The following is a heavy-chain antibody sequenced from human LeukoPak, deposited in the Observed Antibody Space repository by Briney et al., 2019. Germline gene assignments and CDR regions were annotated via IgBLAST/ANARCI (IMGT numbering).Heavy chain of an antibody. CDR3: ARDRRDSNSTQFYDAFDI. V-gene: IGHV4-39*07. J-gene: IGHJ3*02. Sequence: PSETLSLTCTVSGGSISSSSYYWGWIRQPPGKGLEWIGSIYYSGSTYYNPSLKSRVTISVDTSKNQFSLKLSSVTAADTAVYYCARDRRDSNSTQFYDAFDIWGQGTMVTVSS. CDR1: GGSISSSSYY. CDR2: IYYSGST. D-gene: IGHD4-11*01.